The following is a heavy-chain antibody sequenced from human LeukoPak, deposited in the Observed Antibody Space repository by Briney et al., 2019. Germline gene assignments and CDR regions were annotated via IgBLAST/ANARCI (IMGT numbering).Heavy chain of an antibody. J-gene: IGHJ6*03. CDR1: GYSISSGYY. D-gene: IGHD3-10*01. V-gene: IGHV4-61*01. Sequence: SETLSLTCTVSGYSISSGYYWSWIRQPPGKGLEWIGYIYYSGSTNYNPSLKSRVTISVDTSKNQFSLKLSSVTAADTAVYYCARDGSGRHYYYYMDVWGKGTTVTISS. CDR3: ARDGSGRHYYYYMDV. CDR2: IYYSGST.